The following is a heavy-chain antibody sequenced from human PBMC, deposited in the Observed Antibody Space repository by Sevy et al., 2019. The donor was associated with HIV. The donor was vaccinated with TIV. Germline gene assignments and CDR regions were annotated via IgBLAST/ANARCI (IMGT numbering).Heavy chain of an antibody. CDR1: GVTFSSYA. Sequence: GGSLRLSCAASGVTFSSYAMHWVRQAPGKGLEWVAVISYDGSNKYYADSVKGRFTMSRDNFKKTVYLQMNSLRVEDTAVYYCARDQHDYAGNIRTGWFDPWGQGALVTVSS. D-gene: IGHD4-17*01. CDR3: ARDQHDYAGNIRTGWFDP. V-gene: IGHV3-30-3*01. CDR2: ISYDGSNK. J-gene: IGHJ5*02.